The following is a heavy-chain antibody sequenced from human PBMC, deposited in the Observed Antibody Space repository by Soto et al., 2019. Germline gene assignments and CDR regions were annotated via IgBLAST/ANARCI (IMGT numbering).Heavy chain of an antibody. D-gene: IGHD1-26*01. V-gene: IGHV1-46*01. CDR3: ARGGYYYNDY. J-gene: IGHJ4*02. CDR2: INPNGGRT. Sequence: QVQLVQSGAEVKGPGASVKVSCKASGYTSTNYYVHWVRQAPGQGLEWVGIINPNGGRTSYAQKFQGRVTVTRDTSTGTVYMELSSLGSEDRAIYYCARGGYYYNDYWGQGTLVTVSS. CDR1: GYTSTNYY.